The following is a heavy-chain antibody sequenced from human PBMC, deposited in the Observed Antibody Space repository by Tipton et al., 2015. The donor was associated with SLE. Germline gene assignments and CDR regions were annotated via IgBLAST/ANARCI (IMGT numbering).Heavy chain of an antibody. CDR1: GFTFSSYS. V-gene: IGHV3-72*01. Sequence: SLRLSCAASGFTFSSYSMNWVRQAPGKGLEWVGRSRNKANSYTTEYGASVKGRFTISRDDSKNLMYLQMNSLKIEDTAVYYCARAPRDFYYSLDVWGQGTTVSVSS. J-gene: IGHJ6*02. CDR2: SRNKANSYTT. CDR3: ARAPRDFYYSLDV. D-gene: IGHD2-21*02.